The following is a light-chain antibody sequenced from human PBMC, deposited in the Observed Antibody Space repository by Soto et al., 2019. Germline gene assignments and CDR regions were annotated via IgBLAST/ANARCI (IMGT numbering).Light chain of an antibody. V-gene: IGLV1-44*01. CDR2: ENY. Sequence: QSVLTQPPSASGTPGQRVTISCSGSSSNIGSNTVNWHQQLPGTAPKLLIYENYERPSGIPDRFSGSKSGTSATLGITGLQTGDEADYYCGAWDGSLTGGVFGGGTKLTVL. CDR1: SSNIGSNT. J-gene: IGLJ2*01. CDR3: GAWDGSLTGGV.